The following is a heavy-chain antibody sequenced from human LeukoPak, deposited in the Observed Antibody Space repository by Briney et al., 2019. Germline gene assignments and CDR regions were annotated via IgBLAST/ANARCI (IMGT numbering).Heavy chain of an antibody. CDR1: GFTFSSYA. V-gene: IGHV3-23*03. Sequence: PGGSLRLSCAASGFTFSSYAMNWVRQAPGKGLEWVSVTYGGSNTNYAESVKGRFTISRDNSKNTLYLQMNSLRAEDTAVYYCATAPGPLVYYGVDVWGQGTTVTVSS. D-gene: IGHD3-16*01. CDR2: TYGGSNT. J-gene: IGHJ6*02. CDR3: ATAPGPLVYYGVDV.